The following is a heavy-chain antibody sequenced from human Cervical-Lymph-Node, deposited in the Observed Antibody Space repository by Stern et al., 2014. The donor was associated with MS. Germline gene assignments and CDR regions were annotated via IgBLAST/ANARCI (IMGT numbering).Heavy chain of an antibody. CDR3: ANTYSSSWIVAYFDY. V-gene: IGHV3-23*04. J-gene: IGHJ4*02. D-gene: IGHD6-13*01. Sequence: EVQLVESGGGLVQPGGSLRVSCAASGFTFSSYAMSWVRQAPGKGLAWVSTIRGGGGNTYYADSVKGRFTISRGNSKNTLYLQMNSLRAEDTAVYYCANTYSSSWIVAYFDYWGQGSLVTVSS. CDR1: GFTFSSYA. CDR2: IRGGGGNT.